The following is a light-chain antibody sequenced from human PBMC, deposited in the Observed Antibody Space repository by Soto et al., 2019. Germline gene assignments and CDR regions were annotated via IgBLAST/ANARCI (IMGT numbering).Light chain of an antibody. CDR2: DAS. CDR1: QSISTW. Sequence: DIQMTQSPSTLSASVGDRVTITCRASQSISTWLAWYQLKPGKAPKLLIYDASNLESGVPSRFGGSGSGTEFTLTISSLQADDSATYSCQQYNSFSWTFGQGTKVDIK. V-gene: IGKV1-5*01. CDR3: QQYNSFSWT. J-gene: IGKJ1*01.